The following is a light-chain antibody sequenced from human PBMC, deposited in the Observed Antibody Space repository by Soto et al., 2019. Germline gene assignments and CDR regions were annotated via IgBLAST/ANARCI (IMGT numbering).Light chain of an antibody. J-gene: IGLJ3*02. V-gene: IGLV1-36*01. CDR1: SSNIGNNA. Sequence: QSVLTEPPSVSEAPRQRVTISCSGSSSNIGNNAVNWYQQLPGKAPKLLIYYDDLLPSGVSDRFSGSKSGTSASLAISGLQSEDEADYYCAAWYDSLNGWVSGGGTKLTVL. CDR3: AAWYDSLNGWV. CDR2: YDD.